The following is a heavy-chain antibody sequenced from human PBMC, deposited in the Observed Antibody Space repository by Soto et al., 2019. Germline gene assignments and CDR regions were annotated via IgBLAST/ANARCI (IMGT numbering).Heavy chain of an antibody. CDR3: ARESIAASNWFDP. J-gene: IGHJ5*02. Sequence: SETLSLTCTVSGGSISSYYWSWIRQPPGKGLEWIGYIYYSGSTNYNPSLKSRVTISVDTSKNQFSLKLSSVTAADTAVYYCARESIAASNWFDPWGQGTLVTVSS. CDR2: IYYSGST. CDR1: GGSISSYY. V-gene: IGHV4-59*01. D-gene: IGHD6-6*01.